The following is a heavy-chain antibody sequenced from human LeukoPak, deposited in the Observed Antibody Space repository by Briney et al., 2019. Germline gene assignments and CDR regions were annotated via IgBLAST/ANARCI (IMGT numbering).Heavy chain of an antibody. CDR3: ARDGPPYCSGGSCYGLIDY. J-gene: IGHJ4*02. Sequence: ASVKVSCKAPGYTFTSYGISWVRQAPGQGLEWMGWISAYNGNTNYAQKLQGRVTMTTDTSTSTAYMELRSLRSDDTAVYYCARDGPPYCSGGSCYGLIDYWGQGTLVTVTS. V-gene: IGHV1-18*01. CDR2: ISAYNGNT. D-gene: IGHD2-15*01. CDR1: GYTFTSYG.